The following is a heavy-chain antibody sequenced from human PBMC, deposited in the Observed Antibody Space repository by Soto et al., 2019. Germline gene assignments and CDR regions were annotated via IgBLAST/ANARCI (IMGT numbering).Heavy chain of an antibody. CDR1: GFTFSSYA. Sequence: QVQLVESGGGVVQPGRSLRLSCAASGFTFSSYAMHWVRQAPGKGLEWVAVISYDGSNKYYADSVKGRFTISRDNSKNTLYLQMNSLRAQDTAVYYCARDRPLTLAVACEPRTWCQGTLVTVSS. J-gene: IGHJ5*02. CDR3: ARDRPLTLAVACEPRT. CDR2: ISYDGSNK. D-gene: IGHD6-19*01. V-gene: IGHV3-30-3*01.